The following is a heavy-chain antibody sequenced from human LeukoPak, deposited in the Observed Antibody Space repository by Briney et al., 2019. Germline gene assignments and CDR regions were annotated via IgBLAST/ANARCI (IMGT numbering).Heavy chain of an antibody. D-gene: IGHD2-2*01. CDR2: ISSSSSFI. CDR3: ARDPPLGSCSSISCTHLDY. Sequence: NSGGSLRLSCAASGFTFSRYSMNWVRQAPGKGLEWVSSISSSSSFIYYADSVKGRFTISGDNAKNSLYLQMNSLRAEDTAVYYCARDPPLGSCSSISCTHLDYWGQGTLVTVSS. J-gene: IGHJ4*02. V-gene: IGHV3-21*01. CDR1: GFTFSRYS.